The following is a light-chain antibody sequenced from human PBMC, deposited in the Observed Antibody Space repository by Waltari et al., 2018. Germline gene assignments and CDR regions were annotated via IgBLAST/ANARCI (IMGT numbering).Light chain of an antibody. CDR3: QQYNNWPVFT. Sequence: DIVMTQSPATLSVSPGESATLSCRASQSVSSNLAWYQQKPGQAPRLVMYGATTRATDIPARFSGSGSGTEFTLTISSLQSEDFAVYYCQQYNNWPVFTFGPGTKVDIK. V-gene: IGKV3-15*01. CDR2: GAT. J-gene: IGKJ3*01. CDR1: QSVSSN.